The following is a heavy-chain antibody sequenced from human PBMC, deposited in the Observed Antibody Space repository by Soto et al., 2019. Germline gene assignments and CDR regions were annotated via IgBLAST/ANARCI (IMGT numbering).Heavy chain of an antibody. V-gene: IGHV3-23*01. CDR3: AKDLLLVAGAGYFQH. J-gene: IGHJ1*01. Sequence: ELQLLESGGGWVQPGGTLRLSCAASGDTFSTYAMSGVHQAQGNGLEWVSAISGSGGSTYYADSVKGGFTISRDNSENQLYLQMNSLRAEDTAVYYCAKDLLLVAGAGYFQHWGQGTLVTVSS. CDR2: ISGSGGST. CDR1: GDTFSTYA. D-gene: IGHD6-19*01.